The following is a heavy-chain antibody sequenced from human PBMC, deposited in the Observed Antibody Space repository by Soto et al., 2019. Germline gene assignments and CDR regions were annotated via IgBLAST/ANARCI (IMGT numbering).Heavy chain of an antibody. CDR1: GGSISSGGYS. CDR3: ARDTYGDLDY. Sequence: SETLSLTCAVSGGSISSGGYSWSWIRQPPGKGLEWIGYIYHSGSTYYNPSLKSRVTISVDRSKNQFSLKLSSVTAADTAVYYCARDTYGDLDYWGQGTLVTVPQ. J-gene: IGHJ4*02. CDR2: IYHSGST. D-gene: IGHD4-17*01. V-gene: IGHV4-30-2*01.